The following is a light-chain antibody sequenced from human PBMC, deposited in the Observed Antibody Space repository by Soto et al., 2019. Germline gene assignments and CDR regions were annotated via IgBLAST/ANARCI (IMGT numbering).Light chain of an antibody. CDR2: STI. Sequence: QTVVTQEPSLTVSPGGTVTLTCASSTGAVTSGNYPNWFQQKPGQAPRPLIYSTINKPSWTPARFSGSLLGGKAALTLSGVQPEDEADYYCLLYSGGPWVFGGGTKLTVL. CDR3: LLYSGGPWV. CDR1: TGAVTSGNY. V-gene: IGLV7-43*01. J-gene: IGLJ3*02.